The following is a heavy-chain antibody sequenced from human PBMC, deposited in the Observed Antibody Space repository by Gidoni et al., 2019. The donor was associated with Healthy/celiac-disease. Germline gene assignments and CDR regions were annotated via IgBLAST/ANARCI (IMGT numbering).Heavy chain of an antibody. CDR3: ASSSSSGWYGGSDY. D-gene: IGHD6-19*01. CDR1: GGSFSGYY. J-gene: IGHJ4*02. V-gene: IGHV4-34*01. Sequence: QVQLQQWGAGLLKPSETLSLTCAVYGGSFSGYYWSWIRQPPGKGLEWIGEINHSGSTNYNPSLKSRVTISVDTSKNQFSLKLSSVTAADTAVYYCASSSSSGWYGGSDYWGQGTLVTVSS. CDR2: INHSGST.